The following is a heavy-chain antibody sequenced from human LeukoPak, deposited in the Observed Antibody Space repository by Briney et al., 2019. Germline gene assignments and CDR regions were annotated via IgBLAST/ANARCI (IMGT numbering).Heavy chain of an antibody. V-gene: IGHV1-18*01. D-gene: IGHD2-21*02. CDR2: ISTYNRNT. CDR1: GYTXTNYG. Sequence: ASVKVSCKASGYTXTNYGISWVRQAPGQGLEWLGWISTYNRNTNYAQKLQGRVTMTSETSTSTVYMELRSLRSDDTAVYYCARRASPCGGDCYSYWGQGTLVTVSS. CDR3: ARRASPCGGDCYSY. J-gene: IGHJ4*02.